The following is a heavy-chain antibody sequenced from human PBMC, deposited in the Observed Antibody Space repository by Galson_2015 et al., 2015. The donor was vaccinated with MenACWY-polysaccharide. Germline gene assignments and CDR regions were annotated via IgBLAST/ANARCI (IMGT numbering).Heavy chain of an antibody. D-gene: IGHD3-16*01. J-gene: IGHJ5*02. CDR3: ARGGRAVSNRNWFDP. V-gene: IGHV4-31*02. CDR1: SGGYF. Sequence: SGGYFWSWIRQHPGKGLEWIASISYDGGTYYNPSLKSRVTISADTPNNQFSLKLSSVTAADTAVYYCARGGRAVSNRNWFDPWGQGTLVTVSS. CDR2: ISYDGGT.